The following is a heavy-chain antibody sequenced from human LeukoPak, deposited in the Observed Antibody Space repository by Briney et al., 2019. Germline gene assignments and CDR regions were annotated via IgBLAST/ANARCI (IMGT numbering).Heavy chain of an antibody. Sequence: GGSLRLSCAASGFTFSSYSMNWVRQAPGKGLEWVSYISSSGDTMYYADSVKGRFTISRDNAKNSLYLQMNSLRAEDTAVYYCARIMTTVTTLDCWGQGTLVTVSS. D-gene: IGHD4-17*01. CDR3: ARIMTTVTTLDC. CDR2: ISSSGDTM. J-gene: IGHJ4*02. V-gene: IGHV3-48*04. CDR1: GFTFSSYS.